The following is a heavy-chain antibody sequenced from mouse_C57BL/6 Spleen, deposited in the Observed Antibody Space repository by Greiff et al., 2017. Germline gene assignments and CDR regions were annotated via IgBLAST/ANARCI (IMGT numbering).Heavy chain of an antibody. V-gene: IGHV1-50*01. J-gene: IGHJ1*03. CDR3: ARWELRRYFDV. Sequence: VQLQQPGAELVKPGASVKLSCKASGYTFTSYWMQWVKQRPGQGLEWIGEIDPSDSYTNYNQKFKGKATLTVDTSSSTAYMQLSSLTSEDSAVYYCARWELRRYFDVWGTGTTVTVSS. D-gene: IGHD2-12*01. CDR2: IDPSDSYT. CDR1: GYTFTSYW.